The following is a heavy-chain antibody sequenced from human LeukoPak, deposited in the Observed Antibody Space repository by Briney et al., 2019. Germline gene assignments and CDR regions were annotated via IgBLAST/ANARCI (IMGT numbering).Heavy chain of an antibody. J-gene: IGHJ6*03. V-gene: IGHV3-30*18. D-gene: IGHD6-19*01. CDR2: ISFHGTDS. Sequence: GGSLRLSCAASGFTFSSYGMHWVRQAPGKGLEWVAVISFHGTDSFYADSVKGRFTISRDNSKNTLYLQMNSLRAEDTAVYYSANQWTNMDVWGKGTTVTISS. CDR3: ANQWTNMDV. CDR1: GFTFSSYG.